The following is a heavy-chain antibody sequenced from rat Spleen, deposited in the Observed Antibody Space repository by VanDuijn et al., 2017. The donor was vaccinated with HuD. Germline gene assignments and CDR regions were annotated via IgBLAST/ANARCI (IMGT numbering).Heavy chain of an antibody. CDR1: GFTLSDHY. V-gene: IGHV5-29*01. J-gene: IGHJ3*01. Sequence: EVQLVESDGGLVQPGRSLRLSCAASGFTLSDHYMAWVRQTPTKGLEWVATISYDGSRTYYRDSVKGRFTISRDNAKSTLYLPMDGRRSEDAATYYCVGPAGTVVPNWYVHWGQGTLVTVSS. CDR3: VGPAGTVVPNWYVH. CDR2: ISYDGSRT. D-gene: IGHD1-1*01.